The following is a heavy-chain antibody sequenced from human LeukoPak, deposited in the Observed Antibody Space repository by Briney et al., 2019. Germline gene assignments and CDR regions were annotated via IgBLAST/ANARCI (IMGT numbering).Heavy chain of an antibody. D-gene: IGHD5-12*01. J-gene: IGHJ4*02. CDR1: GFTFSNAW. CDR3: TTDPNLVATIGFDY. Sequence: PGGSLRLSCVASGFTFSNAWMNWVRQAPGKGLEWVGRIKSKTDGGTTDYAAPVKGRFTISRDDSKNTLYLQMNSLKTEDTAVYYCTTDPNLVATIGFDYWGQGTLVTVSS. CDR2: IKSKTDGGTT. V-gene: IGHV3-15*07.